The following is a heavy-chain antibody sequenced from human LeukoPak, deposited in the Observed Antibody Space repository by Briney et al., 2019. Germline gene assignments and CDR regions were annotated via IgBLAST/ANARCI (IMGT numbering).Heavy chain of an antibody. V-gene: IGHV3-48*01. CDR2: ISSSSSTT. CDR3: AKDKGSAAADHFDY. J-gene: IGHJ4*02. D-gene: IGHD6-13*01. Sequence: GGSLRLSCAASGFTFSSYSMNWVRQAPGKGLEWVSYISSSSSTTYYADSVKGRFTISRDNSKNTLYLQMNSLRAEDTAVYYCAKDKGSAAADHFDYWGQGTLVTVSS. CDR1: GFTFSSYS.